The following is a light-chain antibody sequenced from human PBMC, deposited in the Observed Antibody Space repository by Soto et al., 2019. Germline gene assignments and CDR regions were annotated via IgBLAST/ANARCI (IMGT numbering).Light chain of an antibody. CDR2: DTS. J-gene: IGKJ2*01. CDR1: QSVSSY. V-gene: IGKV3-11*01. Sequence: EIVLTQSPATLSLSPGERATLSCRASQSVSSYLAWYQQKPGQAPRLLIYDTSNRATGIPARFSGSGSGTDFTLTISSLEPEDFAVYYCQQRNNWPPMYTFGQGTNLEIK. CDR3: QQRNNWPPMYT.